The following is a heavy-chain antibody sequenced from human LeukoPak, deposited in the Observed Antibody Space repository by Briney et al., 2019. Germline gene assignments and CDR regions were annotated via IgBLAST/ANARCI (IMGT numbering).Heavy chain of an antibody. CDR3: TRVRGYNYGYGDY. D-gene: IGHD5-18*01. V-gene: IGHV3-49*04. J-gene: IGHJ4*02. CDR2: IRSKGYGGTT. Sequence: GGSLRLSCTTSGFTFGDYAMSWVRQAPGKGLECVGFIRSKGYGGTTEYAASVKGRFTISRDDSKSIAYLQMNSLKTEDTAVYYCTRVRGYNYGYGDYWGQGTLVTVSS. CDR1: GFTFGDYA.